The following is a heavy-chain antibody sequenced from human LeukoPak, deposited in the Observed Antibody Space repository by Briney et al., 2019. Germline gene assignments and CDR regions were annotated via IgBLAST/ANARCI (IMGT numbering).Heavy chain of an antibody. D-gene: IGHD6-13*01. CDR3: ARISPAAGAFDI. Sequence: SETLSLTCTASGASISSYYWSWIRQPPGKGLQWIGYFYYSGSSNYNPSLKSRVTISGDTSKNQFSLKLTSVTAADTAIYYCARISPAAGAFDIWGRGTMVTVSA. CDR2: FYYSGSS. V-gene: IGHV4-59*01. CDR1: GASISSYY. J-gene: IGHJ3*02.